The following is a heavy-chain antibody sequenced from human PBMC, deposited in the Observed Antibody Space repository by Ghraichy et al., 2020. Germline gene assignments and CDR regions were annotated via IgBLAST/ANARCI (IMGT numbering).Heavy chain of an antibody. J-gene: IGHJ4*02. Sequence: SETLSLTCTVSGDSITGYYWSWIRQPPGRELEWIGYIFYSGSTNYNPSLKSRVTISVDTSKNQFSLKLSSVTAAHTAVYYCARVQYNSGWLRIDYWGQGTLVTVSS. D-gene: IGHD6-19*01. CDR2: IFYSGST. V-gene: IGHV4-59*01. CDR3: ARVQYNSGWLRIDY. CDR1: GDSITGYY.